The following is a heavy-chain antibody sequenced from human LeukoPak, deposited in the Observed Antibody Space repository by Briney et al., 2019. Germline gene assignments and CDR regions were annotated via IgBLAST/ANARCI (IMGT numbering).Heavy chain of an antibody. V-gene: IGHV3-53*04. Sequence: GGSLRLTCAASGFTVSSNYMSWVRQAPGKGLEWVSVIYSGGSTYYADSVKGRFTISRHNSKNTLYLQMNSLRAEDTAVYYCARVRVYNWSYYFDYWGQGTLVTVSS. D-gene: IGHD1-20*01. J-gene: IGHJ4*02. CDR1: GFTVSSNY. CDR3: ARVRVYNWSYYFDY. CDR2: IYSGGST.